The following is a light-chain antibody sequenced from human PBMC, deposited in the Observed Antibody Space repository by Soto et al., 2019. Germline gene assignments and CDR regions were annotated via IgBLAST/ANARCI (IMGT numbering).Light chain of an antibody. V-gene: IGKV3-15*01. J-gene: IGKJ2*02. CDR2: GAS. CDR1: QSVSSN. CDR3: QQYNNWPPST. Sequence: EIVMTQSPATLSVSPGERATLSCRASQSVSSNLAWYQQKPGQAPRLLISGASTRATDIPARFSGSGSGTEFTLTISSLQSEDFAVYYCQQYNNWPPSTFGQGTKLEIK.